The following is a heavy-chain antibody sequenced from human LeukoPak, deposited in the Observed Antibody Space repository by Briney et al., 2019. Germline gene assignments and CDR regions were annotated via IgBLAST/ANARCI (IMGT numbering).Heavy chain of an antibody. CDR3: AKDPGVVPAAMDY. D-gene: IGHD2-2*01. CDR2: ISSTSSYT. J-gene: IGHJ4*02. V-gene: IGHV3-11*05. Sequence: GGSLRLSCAASGFTFSDYYMSWIRQAPGKGLEYISYISSTSSYTNYADSVKGRFTISRDNSKNTLYLQMNSLRAEDTAVYYCAKDPGVVPAAMDYWGQGTLVTVSS. CDR1: GFTFSDYY.